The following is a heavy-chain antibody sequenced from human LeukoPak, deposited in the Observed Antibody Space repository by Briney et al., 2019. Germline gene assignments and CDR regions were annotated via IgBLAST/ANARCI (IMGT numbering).Heavy chain of an antibody. Sequence: SVKVSCKASGGTFSSYAISWVRQAPGQGLEWMGRIIPILGIANYAQKFQGRVTITADKSTSTAYMELSSLRSEDTAVYYCAREGVVRGVMWVPPPPNWFDPWGQGTLVTVSS. V-gene: IGHV1-69*04. CDR2: IIPILGIA. CDR1: GGTFSSYA. J-gene: IGHJ5*02. D-gene: IGHD3-10*01. CDR3: AREGVVRGVMWVPPPPNWFDP.